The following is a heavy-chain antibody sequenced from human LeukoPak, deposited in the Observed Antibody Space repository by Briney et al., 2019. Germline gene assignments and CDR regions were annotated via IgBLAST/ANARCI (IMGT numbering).Heavy chain of an antibody. D-gene: IGHD4-17*01. CDR3: ARQYGRPFDY. CDR2: IYPGDSDT. V-gene: IGHV5-51*01. CDR1: GYSFTDYW. Sequence: GESLKISCKGSGYSFTDYWIGWVRQMPGKGLEWMGIIYPGDSDTRCSPSFQGQVTISADKSINTAYLQWSSLKATDTGIYYCARQYGRPFDYWGQGTLVTVSS. J-gene: IGHJ4*02.